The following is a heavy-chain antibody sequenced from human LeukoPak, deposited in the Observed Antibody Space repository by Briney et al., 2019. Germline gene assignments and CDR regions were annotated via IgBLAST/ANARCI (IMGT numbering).Heavy chain of an antibody. CDR3: ARGPYYYGSGSYYNPNFDY. CDR1: GGTFSSYA. V-gene: IGHV1-69*01. D-gene: IGHD3-10*01. Sequence: ASVDVSCKASGGTFSSYAISWVRQAPGQGLEWMGGIIPIFGTANYAQKFQGRVTITADESTSTAYMELSSLRSEDTAVYYCARGPYYYGSGSYYNPNFDYWGQGTLVTVSS. CDR2: IIPIFGTA. J-gene: IGHJ4*02.